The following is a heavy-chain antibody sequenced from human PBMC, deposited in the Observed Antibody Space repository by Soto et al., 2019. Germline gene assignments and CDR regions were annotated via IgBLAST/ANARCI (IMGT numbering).Heavy chain of an antibody. J-gene: IGHJ6*03. CDR3: AKDRTAVFDYYYYMDV. CDR1: GSTFSSYA. V-gene: IGHV3-23*01. Sequence: EVQLLESGGGLVQPGGSLRLSCAASGSTFSSYAMSWVRQAPGKGLEWVSAISGSGGSTYYADSVKGRFTISRDNSKNTLYLQMNSLRAEDTAVYYCAKDRTAVFDYYYYMDVWGKGTTVTVSS. D-gene: IGHD6-19*01. CDR2: ISGSGGST.